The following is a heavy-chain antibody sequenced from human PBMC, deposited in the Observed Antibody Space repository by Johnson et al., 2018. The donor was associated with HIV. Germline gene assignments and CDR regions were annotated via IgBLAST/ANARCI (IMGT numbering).Heavy chain of an antibody. V-gene: IGHV3-20*04. CDR2: INWNGGSI. CDR3: TTQRGFNWNDNAFDI. D-gene: IGHD1-1*01. CDR1: GFIFADYG. J-gene: IGHJ3*02. Sequence: VQLVESGGGVLRPGGSLRLSCEGFGFIFADYGLTWVRQPPGRGLEWVSGINWNGGSIGYADSVKCRFTISRDNSKNTLYLQMNSLKTEDTAVYYCTTQRGFNWNDNAFDIWGQGTMVTVSS.